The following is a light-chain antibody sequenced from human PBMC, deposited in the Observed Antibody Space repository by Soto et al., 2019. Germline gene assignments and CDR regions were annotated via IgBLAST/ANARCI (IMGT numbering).Light chain of an antibody. Sequence: AIRVTQSPSSLSGSTVGRVTTTGRASQGISSYLAWYQQKPGKAPKLLIYAASTLQSGVPSRFSGSGSGTDFTLTISCLQSEDFATYYCQQYNSYSRTFGQGTKVDI. V-gene: IGKV1-8*01. CDR2: AAS. J-gene: IGKJ1*01. CDR1: QGISSY. CDR3: QQYNSYSRT.